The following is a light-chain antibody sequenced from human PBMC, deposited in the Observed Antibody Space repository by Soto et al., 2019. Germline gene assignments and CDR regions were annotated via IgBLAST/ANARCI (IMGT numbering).Light chain of an antibody. CDR3: SAWDDSLSGAV. CDR2: TST. V-gene: IGLV1-47*01. CDR1: SSNIGSNY. Sequence: QSVLTQPPSASGTPGQRVTISCSGSSSNIGSNYVYWYQQLPGTAPKLLIYTSTQRPSGGPDRFSGSKSGTSASLAISGLRSEDEADYYCSAWDDSLSGAVFGGGTQLTVL. J-gene: IGLJ7*01.